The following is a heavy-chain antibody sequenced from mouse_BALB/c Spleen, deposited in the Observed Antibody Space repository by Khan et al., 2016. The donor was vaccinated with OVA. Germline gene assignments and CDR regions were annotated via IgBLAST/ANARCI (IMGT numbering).Heavy chain of an antibody. CDR1: GYTFSNYW. V-gene: IGHV1-63*02. D-gene: IGHD3-1*01. CDR2: IYPGGGYT. Sequence: QVQLQQSGTELARPGTSVKMSCKAAGYTFSNYWIGWVKQRPGHGLEWIGDIYPGGGYTNYNENFKGKATLTADTSSSTAYMQLSSLASEDSAIYYFARKEAARATWDYCDYWGQGTTLTVSS. CDR3: ARKEAARATWDYCDY. J-gene: IGHJ2*01.